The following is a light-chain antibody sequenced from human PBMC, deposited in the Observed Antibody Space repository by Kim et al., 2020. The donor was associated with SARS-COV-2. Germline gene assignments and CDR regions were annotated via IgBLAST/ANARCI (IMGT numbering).Light chain of an antibody. J-gene: IGLJ3*02. V-gene: IGLV3-21*04. Sequence: ALGTTARITFGGNNIGMKSVHGYQYKQGPAPVLVMYFDRDRPSGFPVRFSFSNSGNTATLTISRVEAGDEADYYCQVWDSSSDHRVFGGGTQLTVL. CDR2: FDR. CDR3: QVWDSSSDHRV. CDR1: NIGMKS.